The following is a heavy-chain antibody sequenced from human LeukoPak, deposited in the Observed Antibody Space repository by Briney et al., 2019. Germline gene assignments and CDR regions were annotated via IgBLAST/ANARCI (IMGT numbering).Heavy chain of an antibody. J-gene: IGHJ4*02. CDR3: ARALPGYSSGWYDY. CDR2: IKQDGSEK. CDR1: GFTFSSYW. V-gene: IGHV3-7*01. Sequence: PGGSLRLSCAASGFTFSSYWMSWVRQAPGKGLEWVASIKQDGSEKYYVDSVKGRFTISRDNAKNSLYLQMNSLRAEDTAVYYCARALPGYSSGWYDYWGQGTLVTVSS. D-gene: IGHD6-19*01.